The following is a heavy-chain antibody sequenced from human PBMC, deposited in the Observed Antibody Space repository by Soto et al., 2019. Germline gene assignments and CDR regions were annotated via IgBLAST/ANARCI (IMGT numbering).Heavy chain of an antibody. V-gene: IGHV4-4*02. J-gene: IGHJ6*02. CDR2: IHHSENT. Sequence: QVRLQESGPGLVKPSGTLSLTCDISGGSIRSNNWWNWVRQAPGKGLEWIGEIHHSENTNYNPPLKSRVTISVGKSKTQFSLKLTSVTAADTAVYYCAKSMTTVSFDYYYYYGLDVWGQGTTVTVSS. D-gene: IGHD4-4*01. CDR1: GGSIRSNNW. CDR3: AKSMTTVSFDYYYYYGLDV.